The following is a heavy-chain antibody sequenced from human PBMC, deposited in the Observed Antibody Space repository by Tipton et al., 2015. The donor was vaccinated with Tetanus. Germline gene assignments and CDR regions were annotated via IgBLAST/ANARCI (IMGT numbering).Heavy chain of an antibody. CDR1: GGSFSGYY. CDR3: ARLTKVRGIGYDAFDI. D-gene: IGHD3-10*01. CDR2: IYTSGST. V-gene: IGHV4-4*07. Sequence: GLVKPSETLSLTCAVYGGSFSGYYWSWIRQPAGKGLEWIGRIYTSGSTNYNPSLKSRVTMSVDTSKNQFSLKLSSVTAADTAVYYCARLTKVRGIGYDAFDIWGQGTMVTVSS. J-gene: IGHJ3*02.